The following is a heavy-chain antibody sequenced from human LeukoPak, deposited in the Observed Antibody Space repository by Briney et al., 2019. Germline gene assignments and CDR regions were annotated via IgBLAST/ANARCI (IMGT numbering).Heavy chain of an antibody. D-gene: IGHD3-16*01. CDR2: ISANNGDT. CDR3: ARDRYGGQFDY. Sequence: ASVKVSCKASGYTFTSYGISWVRQAPGQGLEWVGWISANNGDTDYAQKFQARVTMTTDTSTSTAYMELRSLRSDDTAVYYCARDRYGGQFDYWGQGTLVTVSS. J-gene: IGHJ4*02. CDR1: GYTFTSYG. V-gene: IGHV1-18*01.